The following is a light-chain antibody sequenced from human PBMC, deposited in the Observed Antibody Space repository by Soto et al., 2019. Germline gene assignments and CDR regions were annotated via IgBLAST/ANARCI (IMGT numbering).Light chain of an antibody. CDR2: AAS. V-gene: IGKV1-17*01. J-gene: IGKJ4*01. CDR1: QGIRNE. CDR3: LQHNSYPHT. Sequence: DIQMTQSQSSLSASVGDRVTITCRASQGIRNELGWYQQKPGKAPKRLIYAASSLQSGVPSRFSGSGYGTEFTLTISSLQPEDFATYYCLQHNSYPHTFGGGAKVDIK.